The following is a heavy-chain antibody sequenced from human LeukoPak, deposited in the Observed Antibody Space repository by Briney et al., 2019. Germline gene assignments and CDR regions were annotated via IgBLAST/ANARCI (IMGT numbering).Heavy chain of an antibody. Sequence: SETLSLTCTVSGGSISDYYWSWIRQPPGKGLEWIGYIHYSGTTSYNPSLKSRVTISVDTSKNQFSLRLRSVTAADTAVYYCARYGSVSYAFEYWGQGSLVTVSS. CDR1: GGSISDYY. CDR2: IHYSGTT. J-gene: IGHJ4*02. V-gene: IGHV4-59*01. CDR3: ARYGSVSYAFEY. D-gene: IGHD3-10*01.